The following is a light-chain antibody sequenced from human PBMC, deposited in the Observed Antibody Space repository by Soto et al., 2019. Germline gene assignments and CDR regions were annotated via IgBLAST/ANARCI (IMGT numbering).Light chain of an antibody. J-gene: IGKJ2*01. CDR3: QQSFSTPYI. CDR2: AAS. CDR1: QSVNDY. Sequence: DFQVTQSPSSLSASVGDRVTITCRASQSVNDYLNWYQQRPGKAPRLLIYAASTLHSGVPSRFSGSGFGTDFSLPITRLQPEDFATYYCQQSFSTPYIFCQGNKLEIK. V-gene: IGKV1-39*01.